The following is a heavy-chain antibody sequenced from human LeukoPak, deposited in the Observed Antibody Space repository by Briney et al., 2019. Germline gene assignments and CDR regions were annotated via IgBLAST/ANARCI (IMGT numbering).Heavy chain of an antibody. V-gene: IGHV3-48*03. Sequence: GGSLRLSCAASGFTFSSYAMNWVRQAPGKGLEWISYLTTSGSTKYYADSVKGRFTISRDNAKNSLFLQMNSLRAEDTAVYYCARDRDPGYYDTNGYRRVNAFDIWGQGTMVTVSS. D-gene: IGHD3-22*01. J-gene: IGHJ3*02. CDR1: GFTFSSYA. CDR2: LTTSGSTK. CDR3: ARDRDPGYYDTNGYRRVNAFDI.